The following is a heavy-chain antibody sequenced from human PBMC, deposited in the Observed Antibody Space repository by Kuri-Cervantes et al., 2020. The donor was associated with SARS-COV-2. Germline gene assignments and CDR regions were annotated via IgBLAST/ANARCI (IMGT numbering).Heavy chain of an antibody. CDR1: GGSISSYY. V-gene: IGHV4-59*08. CDR3: ARHYSWYYFDY. D-gene: IGHD6-13*01. Sequence: SETLSLTCTVSGGSISSYYWSWIRQPPGKGLEWIGYIYYSGSTNCNPSLKSRVTISVDTSKNQFSLKLSSVTAADTAVYYCARHYSWYYFDYWGQGTLVTVSS. CDR2: IYYSGST. J-gene: IGHJ4*02.